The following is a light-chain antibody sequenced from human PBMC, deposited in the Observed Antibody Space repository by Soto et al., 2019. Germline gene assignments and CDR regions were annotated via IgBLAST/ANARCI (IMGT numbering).Light chain of an antibody. J-gene: IGKJ4*01. Sequence: DIQMTQSQSSVSASLGDRITITCRASQDIGGRLAWYQQKPGKAPKLLIYAASNLPSGVPSRFSGSWYGTDFNLTISGLQTDDFATYYCLQDSNYPLTFGGGTKVDIK. CDR2: AAS. CDR3: LQDSNYPLT. CDR1: QDIGGR. V-gene: IGKV1-12*01.